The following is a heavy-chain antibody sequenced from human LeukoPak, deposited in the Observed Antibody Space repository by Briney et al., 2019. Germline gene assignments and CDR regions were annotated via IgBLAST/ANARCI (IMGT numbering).Heavy chain of an antibody. CDR3: ARGAPRVGAFDH. Sequence: PGGSLRLSCVASGFSLSSFAMHWVRQAPGKGLEWVTILSSDGSTQNHAESVRGRFTVYRDDSKQTVYLQMNSLRREDTAIYYCARGAPRVGAFDHWGQGALVTVSS. CDR1: GFSLSSFA. CDR2: LSSDGSTQ. D-gene: IGHD2-2*01. V-gene: IGHV3-30*04. J-gene: IGHJ4*02.